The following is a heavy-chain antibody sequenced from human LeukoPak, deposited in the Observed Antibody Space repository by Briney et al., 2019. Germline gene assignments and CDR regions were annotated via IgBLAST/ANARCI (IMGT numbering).Heavy chain of an antibody. CDR2: ISYDGSNK. J-gene: IGHJ4*02. V-gene: IGHV3-30-3*01. D-gene: IGHD1-26*01. CDR3: AQELVGAFSPNNDY. Sequence: GRSLRLSCAASGFTFSSYAMHWVRQAPGKGLEWVAVISYDGSNKYYADSVKGRFTISRDNSKNTLYLQMNSLKAEDTAVYYCAQELVGAFSPNNDYWGQGTLVTVSS. CDR1: GFTFSSYA.